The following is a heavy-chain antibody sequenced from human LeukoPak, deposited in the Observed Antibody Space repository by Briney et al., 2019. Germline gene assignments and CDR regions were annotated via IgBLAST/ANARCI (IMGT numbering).Heavy chain of an antibody. D-gene: IGHD3-3*01. CDR1: GGSISGSSCY. Sequence: SETLSLTCTVSGGSISGSSCYWGWIRQPPGKGLEWIGNIDYFGTTYYNPSLKSRVTISVDTSKNQFSLKLSSVTAADTAVYYCARVPYYDFWSGYYANWFDPWGQGTLVTVSS. V-gene: IGHV4-39*07. CDR2: IDYFGTT. J-gene: IGHJ5*02. CDR3: ARVPYYDFWSGYYANWFDP.